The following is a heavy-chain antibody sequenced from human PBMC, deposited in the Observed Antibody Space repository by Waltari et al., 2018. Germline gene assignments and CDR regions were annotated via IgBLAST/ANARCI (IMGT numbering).Heavy chain of an antibody. CDR1: GDSISSSGYF. D-gene: IGHD3-3*02. Sequence: QLQLQESGPALVKPSETLSLTCTVPGDSISSSGYFWGWIRPSPGKGLEWIGSIYYTGSTYYNPSLMSRVTISADTSKNQFSLNLSSVTAADTAVFYCARFSKSANWFDPWGQGTLVTVAS. CDR2: IYYTGST. V-gene: IGHV4-39*01. CDR3: ARFSKSANWFDP. J-gene: IGHJ5*02.